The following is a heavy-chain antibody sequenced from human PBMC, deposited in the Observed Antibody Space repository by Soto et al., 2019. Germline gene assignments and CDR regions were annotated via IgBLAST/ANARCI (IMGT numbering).Heavy chain of an antibody. CDR1: GFTFSSYA. V-gene: IGHV3-30-3*01. J-gene: IGHJ4*02. CDR3: ARDYYDSSGPSPFDY. CDR2: ISYDGSNK. D-gene: IGHD3-22*01. Sequence: QVQLVESGGGVVQPGRSLRLSCAASGFTFSSYAMHWVRQAPGKGLEWVAVISYDGSNKYYADSVKGRFTISRDNSKNTLYLQMNSLRAEDTAVYYCARDYYDSSGPSPFDYWGQGTLVTVSS.